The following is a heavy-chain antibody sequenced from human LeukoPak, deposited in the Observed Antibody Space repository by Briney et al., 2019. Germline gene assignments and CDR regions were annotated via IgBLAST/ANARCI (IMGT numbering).Heavy chain of an antibody. CDR3: GRGGYYGSGNDFRFDP. Sequence: SETLSLTCTVSGGSISSYYWSWIRQSPGKGLECIGYIHYTGSTNYNPSLKSRVTISVETSKNQFSLKLKSVAAADTAVYYCGRGGYYGSGNDFRFDPWGQGTLVSVSS. V-gene: IGHV4-59*01. J-gene: IGHJ5*02. CDR1: GGSISSYY. D-gene: IGHD3-10*01. CDR2: IHYTGST.